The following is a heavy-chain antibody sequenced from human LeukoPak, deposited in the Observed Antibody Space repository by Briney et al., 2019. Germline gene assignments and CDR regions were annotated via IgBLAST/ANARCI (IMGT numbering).Heavy chain of an antibody. Sequence: ASVKVSCKASGYTFTSYDINWVRQATGQGLEWMGWMNPNSGDTGYAQKFQGRVTITRNTSISTAYMEPSSLRSEDTAVYYCARGREGYNWNDGGDYWGQGTLVTVSS. CDR3: ARGREGYNWNDGGDY. D-gene: IGHD1-1*01. CDR2: MNPNSGDT. V-gene: IGHV1-8*03. J-gene: IGHJ4*02. CDR1: GYTFTSYD.